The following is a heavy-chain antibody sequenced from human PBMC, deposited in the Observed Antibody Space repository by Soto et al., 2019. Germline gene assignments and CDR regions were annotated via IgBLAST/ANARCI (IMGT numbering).Heavy chain of an antibody. CDR3: ARGADDFSSGYYYEY. CDR1: GYTFSRHG. CDR2: SGNT. J-gene: IGHJ4*02. Sequence: QVQLVQSGAEVKKPGASVTVSCKASGYTFSRHGISWVRQAPGQGLEWMAWSGNTNDAQKFQGRLTLTTNPSTRTAYMELRSLRADDTAVYYCARGADDFSSGYYYEYWGQETLVTVSS. V-gene: IGHV1-18*04. D-gene: IGHD3-3*01.